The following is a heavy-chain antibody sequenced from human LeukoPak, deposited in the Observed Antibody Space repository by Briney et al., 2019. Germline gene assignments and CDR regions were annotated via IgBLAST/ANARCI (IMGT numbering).Heavy chain of an antibody. J-gene: IGHJ4*02. V-gene: IGHV4-34*01. CDR2: INHSGST. D-gene: IGHD6-13*01. Sequence: SETLSLTCAVYGGSFSGYYWYWIRQPPGKGLEWIGEINHSGSTNYNPSLKSRVTISVDTSKKQFSLKLSSVTAADTAVYYCARGRYVTTRGGAAAGFLDYWGQGTLVTVSS. CDR3: ARGRYVTTRGGAAAGFLDY. CDR1: GGSFSGYY.